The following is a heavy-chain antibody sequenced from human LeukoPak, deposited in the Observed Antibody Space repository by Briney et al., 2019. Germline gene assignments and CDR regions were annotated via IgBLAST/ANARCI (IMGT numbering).Heavy chain of an antibody. CDR1: GFTFSTYG. CDR3: ARDCLECWWPTDY. V-gene: IGHV3-33*01. CDR2: IWGDGSKT. Sequence: PGGSLRLSCAASGFTFSTYGMHWVRQAPGKGLEWVAVIWGDGSKTYYADSVKGRFTVSRDNSKNTLYLQMNSLRAEDTAFYYCARDCLECWWPTDYWGQGTLVTVSS. D-gene: IGHD2-15*01. J-gene: IGHJ4*02.